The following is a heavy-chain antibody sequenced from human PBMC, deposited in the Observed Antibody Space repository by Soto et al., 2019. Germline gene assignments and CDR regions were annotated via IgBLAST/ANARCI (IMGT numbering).Heavy chain of an antibody. D-gene: IGHD5-18*01. J-gene: IGHJ4*02. Sequence: QVQLQESGPGLVKPSETLSLTCTVSGGSISSYYWSWIRQPPGKGLEWIGYIYYSGSTNYNPSLKSRVTISVDTSKNLFSLKLSSVTAADTAVYYCAGGRIQPWYPFDYWGQGTLVTVSS. CDR3: AGGRIQPWYPFDY. V-gene: IGHV4-59*01. CDR2: IYYSGST. CDR1: GGSISSYY.